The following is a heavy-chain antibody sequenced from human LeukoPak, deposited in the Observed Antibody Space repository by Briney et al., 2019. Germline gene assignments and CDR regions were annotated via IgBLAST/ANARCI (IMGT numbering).Heavy chain of an antibody. D-gene: IGHD2-2*01. CDR1: NFTVSGNY. CDR2: MYTEDVT. V-gene: IGHV3-53*01. CDR3: ARDTFQPGLIDS. Sequence: PGGSLRLSCAASNFTVSGNYMTWVRQTPGMGLECVSVMYTEDVTYYADSVKGRFTISRDNAKNTLYLQLSSLRAEDSAVYYCARDTFQPGLIDSWGQGTLVTVSS. J-gene: IGHJ4*02.